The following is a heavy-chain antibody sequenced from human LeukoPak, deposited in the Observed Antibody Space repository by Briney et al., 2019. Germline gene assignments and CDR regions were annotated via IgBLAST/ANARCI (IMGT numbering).Heavy chain of an antibody. J-gene: IGHJ4*02. D-gene: IGHD4-17*01. V-gene: IGHV4-59*01. CDR3: AREAYGARTYYRTGRIPYYFDY. CDR1: GGSISSYY. Sequence: SETLSLTCTVSGGSISSYYWNWIRQPPGKGLEWIGNIYNSGSTSYDFSLKSRVTISVDTSKNQFSLKLSSVTAADTAVYYCAREAYGARTYYRTGRIPYYFDYWGQGTLVTVSS. CDR2: IYNSGST.